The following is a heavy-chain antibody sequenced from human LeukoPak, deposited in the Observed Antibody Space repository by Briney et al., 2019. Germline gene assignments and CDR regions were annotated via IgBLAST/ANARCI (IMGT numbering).Heavy chain of an antibody. CDR2: INSDGINT. V-gene: IGHV3-74*01. CDR3: ARDLGQYYDTSDNWFDP. D-gene: IGHD3-22*01. J-gene: IGHJ5*02. CDR1: GFTFSSYV. Sequence: GGSLRLSCAASGFTFSSYVMTWVRQAPGKGLVWVSRINSDGINTSYADSVKGRFTISRDNAKNTLNLQMNSLRAEDTAVYYCARDLGQYYDTSDNWFDPWGQGTLVTVSS.